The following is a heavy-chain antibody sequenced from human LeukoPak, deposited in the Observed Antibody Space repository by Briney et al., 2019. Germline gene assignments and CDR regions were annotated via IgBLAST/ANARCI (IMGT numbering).Heavy chain of an antibody. Sequence: PSGTLSLTCRGSGGSISSYYWSWLRQSPGKGLQWIGYLFDSGSTNHNPSLKSRVTISGDTSKNQFSLRLSSVTAADTAVYYCARVTPVGDYGFDIWGQGTMVTVST. V-gene: IGHV4-59*01. J-gene: IGHJ3*02. CDR3: ARVTPVGDYGFDI. CDR2: LFDSGST. CDR1: GGSISSYY.